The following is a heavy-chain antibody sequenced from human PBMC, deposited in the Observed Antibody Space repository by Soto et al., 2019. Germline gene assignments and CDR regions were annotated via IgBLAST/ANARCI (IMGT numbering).Heavy chain of an antibody. V-gene: IGHV1-2*02. CDR2: INPNSGAT. J-gene: IGHJ5*02. CDR1: GYTFTGYY. Sequence: QVQLVQSGAEVKKPGASVKGSCKASGYTFTGYYLHWVRQAPGQRLEWMGWINPNSGATNYAENLQGRVTLTRDTSISTAYMELTRLTSEDTAVYYCAKSIIRFLEWSSPFDPWGQGPLVTVSS. CDR3: AKSIIRFLEWSSPFDP. D-gene: IGHD3-3*01.